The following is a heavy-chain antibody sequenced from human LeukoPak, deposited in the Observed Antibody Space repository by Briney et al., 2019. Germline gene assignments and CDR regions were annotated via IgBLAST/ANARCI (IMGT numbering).Heavy chain of an antibody. V-gene: IGHV3-21*01. CDR1: GFIFRNYG. CDR2: ISSSSSYI. J-gene: IGHJ4*02. D-gene: IGHD3-9*01. Sequence: GGSLRLSCAASGFIFRNYGMNWVRQAPGKGLEWVSSISSSSSYIYYADSVKGRFTISRDNAKNSLYLQMNSLRAEDTAVYYCARGGAIWNFDYWGQGTLVTVSS. CDR3: ARGGAIWNFDY.